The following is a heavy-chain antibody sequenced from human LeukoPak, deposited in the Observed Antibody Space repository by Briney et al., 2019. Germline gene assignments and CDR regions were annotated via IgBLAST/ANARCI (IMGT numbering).Heavy chain of an antibody. CDR3: ARRGYSYGDDC. CDR2: INHSGST. V-gene: IGHV4-34*01. Sequence: PSETLSLTCAVYGGSFSGYYWSWIRQPPGKGLEWIGEINHSGSTNYNPSLKSRVTISVDTSKNQFSLKLSSVTAADTAVYYCARRGYSYGDDCWGQGTLVTVSS. CDR1: GGSFSGYY. J-gene: IGHJ4*02. D-gene: IGHD5-18*01.